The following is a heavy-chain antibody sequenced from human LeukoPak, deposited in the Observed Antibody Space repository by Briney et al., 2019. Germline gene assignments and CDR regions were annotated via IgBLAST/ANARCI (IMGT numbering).Heavy chain of an antibody. CDR3: AREEANEPSYYYYYYGMDV. V-gene: IGHV1-69*04. CDR1: GGTFSSYA. Sequence: HVASVKVSCKASGGTFSSYAISWVRQAPGQGLEWMGRIIPILGIANYAQKFQGRVTITADKSTSTAYMELSSLRSEDTAVYYCAREEANEPSYYYYYYGMDVWGQGTTVTVSS. CDR2: IIPILGIA. J-gene: IGHJ6*02.